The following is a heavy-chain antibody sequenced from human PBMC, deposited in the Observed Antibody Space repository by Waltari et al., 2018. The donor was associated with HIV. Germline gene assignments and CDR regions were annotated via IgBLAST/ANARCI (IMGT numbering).Heavy chain of an antibody. D-gene: IGHD6-13*01. V-gene: IGHV4-34*01. CDR2: INHSGST. CDR1: GGSFSGYY. Sequence: QVQLQQWGAGLLKPSETLSLTCAVYGGSFSGYYWSWIRQPPGKGLEWIGEINHSGSTNYNPSLKSRVTISVDTSKNQFSLKLSSVTAADTAVYYCASGGGYTTYRSSWLGYWGQGTLVTVSS. J-gene: IGHJ4*02. CDR3: ASGGGYTTYRSSWLGY.